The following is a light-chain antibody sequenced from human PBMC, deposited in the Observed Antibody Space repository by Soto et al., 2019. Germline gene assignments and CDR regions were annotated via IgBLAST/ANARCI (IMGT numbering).Light chain of an antibody. J-gene: IGLJ2*01. CDR1: SSDVGDYNY. Sequence: QSVLTQPASVSGSPGQSITISCTGTSSDVGDYNYVSWYQQHPGKAPKLIIFDVSNRPSGVSNRFSGSKSGNTASLTISGLQTEDEADYYCSSYTTTSTLGIFGGGTQLTVL. CDR3: SSYTTTSTLGI. V-gene: IGLV2-14*03. CDR2: DVS.